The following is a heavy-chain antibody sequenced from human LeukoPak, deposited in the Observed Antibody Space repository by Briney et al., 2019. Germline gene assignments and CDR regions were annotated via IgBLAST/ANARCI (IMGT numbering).Heavy chain of an antibody. CDR2: IYWDDDK. CDR1: GLSLSTSGGG. D-gene: IGHD1-14*01. J-gene: IGHJ4*02. CDR3: AHNKKGRAPGMFDY. V-gene: IGHV2-5*02. Sequence: ESGPTLLKPTQTLTLTCTFSGLSLSTSGGGVGWIRQPPGKALEWLSLIYWDDDKRYSPSLMTRLTITKDTSKNQVVLTMTNMDPVDTATYYCAHNKKGRAPGMFDYWGQGTLVTVSS.